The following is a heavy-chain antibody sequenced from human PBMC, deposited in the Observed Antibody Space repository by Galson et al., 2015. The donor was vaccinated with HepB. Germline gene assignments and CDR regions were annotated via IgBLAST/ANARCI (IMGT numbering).Heavy chain of an antibody. V-gene: IGHV3-48*01. Sequence: SLRLSCAASGFTFSSYSMNWVRQAPGKGLEWVSYISSSSTIYYADSVKGRFTISRDNAKNSLYLQMNSLRAEDTAVYYCARRWAAASFDYWGQGTLVTVSS. CDR2: ISSSSTI. J-gene: IGHJ4*02. D-gene: IGHD6-13*01. CDR1: GFTFSSYS. CDR3: ARRWAAASFDY.